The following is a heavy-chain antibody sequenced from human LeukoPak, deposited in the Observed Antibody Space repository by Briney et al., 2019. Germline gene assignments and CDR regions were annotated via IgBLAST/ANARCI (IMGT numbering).Heavy chain of an antibody. V-gene: IGHV1-8*01. J-gene: IGHJ6*03. CDR2: MNPNSGNT. Sequence: GASVKVSCKASGYTFTSYDINWVRQATGQGLEWMGWMNPNSGNTGYAQKFQGRVTMTRNTSISTAYMELSSLRSEDTAVYYCARGPETPYYYDSTAYYYYYMDVWGKGTTVTVSS. CDR3: ARGPETPYYYDSTAYYYYYMDV. D-gene: IGHD3-22*01. CDR1: GYTFTSYD.